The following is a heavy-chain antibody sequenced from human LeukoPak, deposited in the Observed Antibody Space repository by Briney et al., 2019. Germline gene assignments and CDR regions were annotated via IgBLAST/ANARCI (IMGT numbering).Heavy chain of an antibody. CDR2: IYYSGST. J-gene: IGHJ4*02. Sequence: SETLSLTCTVSGGSISSSSYYWGWIPQPPGKGLEWIGSIYYSGSTYYNPSLKSRVTISVDTSKNQFSLKLSSVTAADTAVYYCARHYDSSGYPIDYWGQGTLVTVSS. V-gene: IGHV4-39*01. CDR3: ARHYDSSGYPIDY. CDR1: GGSISSSSYY. D-gene: IGHD3-22*01.